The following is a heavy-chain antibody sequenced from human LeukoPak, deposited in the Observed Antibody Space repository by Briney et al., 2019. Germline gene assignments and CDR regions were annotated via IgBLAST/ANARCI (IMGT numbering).Heavy chain of an antibody. CDR3: ARDHPVVVAAN. J-gene: IGHJ4*02. Sequence: SVKVSCKASGGTLSSYAISWVRQAPGQGLEWMGRIIPILGIANYAQKFQGRVTITADKSTSAAYMELSSLRSEDTAVYYCARDHPVVVAANWGQGTLVTVSS. CDR2: IIPILGIA. V-gene: IGHV1-69*04. D-gene: IGHD2-15*01. CDR1: GGTLSSYA.